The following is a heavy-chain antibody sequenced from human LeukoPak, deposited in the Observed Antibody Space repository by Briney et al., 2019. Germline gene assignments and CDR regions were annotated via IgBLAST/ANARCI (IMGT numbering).Heavy chain of an antibody. V-gene: IGHV1-18*04. CDR2: ISAYNGNT. CDR3: ARGTLGLYDSSGPQGGDDY. CDR1: GYTFTGYY. Sequence: ASVKVSCTASGYTFTGYYMHWVRQAPGQGLEWMGWISAYNGNTNYAQKLQGRVTMTTDTSTSTAYMELRSLRSDDTAVYYCARGTLGLYDSSGPQGGDDYWGQGTLVTVSS. D-gene: IGHD3-22*01. J-gene: IGHJ4*02.